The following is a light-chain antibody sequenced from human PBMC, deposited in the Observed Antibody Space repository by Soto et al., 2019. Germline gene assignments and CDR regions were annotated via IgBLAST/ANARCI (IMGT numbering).Light chain of an antibody. J-gene: IGLJ1*01. CDR3: SSYTRSSTDV. Sequence: QSALTQPASVSGSPGQSITISCTGTSSDVGGYNYVSWYQQHPGKAPKLMIYDVTNRPSGVSTRFSGSKSGNTASLTISGLEAEDEADYYCSSYTRSSTDVFGTGTKLTVL. V-gene: IGLV2-14*01. CDR1: SSDVGGYNY. CDR2: DVT.